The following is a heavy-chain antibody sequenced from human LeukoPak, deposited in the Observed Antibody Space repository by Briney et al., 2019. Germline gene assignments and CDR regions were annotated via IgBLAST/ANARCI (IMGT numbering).Heavy chain of an antibody. J-gene: IGHJ4*02. Sequence: NPGGSLRLSCAASGFTFSDYYMSWIRQAPGKGLEWVSYISSSSSTIYYADSVKGRFTISRDNAKNSLYLQMNSLRAEDTAVYYCARDRAIGYFDYWGQGTLVTVSS. V-gene: IGHV3-11*04. D-gene: IGHD2-2*01. CDR3: ARDRAIGYFDY. CDR1: GFTFSDYY. CDR2: ISSSSSTI.